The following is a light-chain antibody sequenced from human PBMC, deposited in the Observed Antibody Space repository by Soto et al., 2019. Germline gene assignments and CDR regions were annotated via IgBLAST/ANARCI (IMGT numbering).Light chain of an antibody. CDR3: CSYAGSSLWV. CDR1: SSDVGSYNL. CDR2: EGS. J-gene: IGLJ3*02. V-gene: IGLV2-23*01. Sequence: QSALTQPASVSGSPGQSITISCTGTSSDVGSYNLVSWYQQHLGKAPKLMIYEGSKRPSGVSNRFSGSKSGNTASLTISGLQAEDEADYYCCSYAGSSLWVFGGGTKLTVL.